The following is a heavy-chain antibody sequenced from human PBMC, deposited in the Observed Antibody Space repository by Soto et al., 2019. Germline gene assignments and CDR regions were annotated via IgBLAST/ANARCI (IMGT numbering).Heavy chain of an antibody. CDR2: IYNSGST. Sequence: TQTLSRTCAVSGGYISGGYYSWSWIRQPPGKGLEWIGFIYNSGSTYYNSSLKSRVTISVDRSKNHFFLNLTSVTAADTAVYYCARPGRITMLRGARGWLDPLGQGTLVTVSS. D-gene: IGHD3-10*01. CDR3: ARPGRITMLRGARGWLDP. CDR1: GGYISGGYYS. V-gene: IGHV4-30-2*01. J-gene: IGHJ5*02.